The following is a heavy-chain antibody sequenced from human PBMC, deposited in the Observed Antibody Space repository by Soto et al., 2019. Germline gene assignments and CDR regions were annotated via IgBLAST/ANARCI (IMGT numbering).Heavy chain of an antibody. CDR1: GYTFTGYY. J-gene: IGHJ6*02. D-gene: IGHD1-26*01. V-gene: IGHV1-2*04. CDR3: ARGYLVGATYSYYGMDV. CDR2: INPNSGGT. Sequence: ASLKVSCKASGYTFTGYYMHWVRQAPGQGLEWMGWINPNSGGTNYAQKFQGWVTMTRDTSISTAYMELSRLRSDDTAVYYCARGYLVGATYSYYGMDVWGQGTTVTVSS.